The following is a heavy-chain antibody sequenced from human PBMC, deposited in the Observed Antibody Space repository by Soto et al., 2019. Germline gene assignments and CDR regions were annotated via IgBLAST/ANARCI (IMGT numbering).Heavy chain of an antibody. CDR3: ARAPVGLDTISYFDY. V-gene: IGHV4-30-4*08. D-gene: IGHD3-3*01. CDR2: IYYSGST. J-gene: IGHJ4*02. Sequence: PSETLSLTCTVSGGSISSGGYYWSWIRQHPGKGLEWIGYIYYSGSTYYRPSLESRMHMSLDATRNHYSLRLTSVTAADTAVYFCARAPVGLDTISYFDYWGQGKLVTVSS. CDR1: GGSISSGGYY.